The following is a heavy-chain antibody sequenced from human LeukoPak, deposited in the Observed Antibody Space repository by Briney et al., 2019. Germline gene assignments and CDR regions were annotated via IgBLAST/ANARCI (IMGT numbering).Heavy chain of an antibody. CDR3: ASHIDQNWFDS. J-gene: IGHJ5*01. Sequence: PLETLSLTCAISSGSITTYYWSWIRQPARRRLKWIGYIYYSGGTTYNPSLKSRLSMSADTSKNQFSLQLTSVTVADTAVYYCASHIDQNWFDSWSQGTLVTVSS. CDR1: SGSITTYY. V-gene: IGHV4-59*08. CDR2: IYYSGGT. D-gene: IGHD1-26*01.